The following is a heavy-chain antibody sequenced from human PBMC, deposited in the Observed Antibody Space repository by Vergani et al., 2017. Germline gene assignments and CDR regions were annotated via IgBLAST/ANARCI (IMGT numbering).Heavy chain of an antibody. Sequence: QVQLQQWGGGLLKPSETLSLTCVVNGGSFTSYHWTWIRQSPGEGLEWVGDIDHTGRPDYTPSLKSRITMSVDKSRNPFSLTLNSVTATDTAIYFCARVNTETNGHLYYYYYMDVWGQGTAVTVS. CDR2: IDHTGRP. CDR1: GGSFTSYH. CDR3: ARVNTETNGHLYYYYYMDV. D-gene: IGHD4-11*01. V-gene: IGHV4-34*01. J-gene: IGHJ6*03.